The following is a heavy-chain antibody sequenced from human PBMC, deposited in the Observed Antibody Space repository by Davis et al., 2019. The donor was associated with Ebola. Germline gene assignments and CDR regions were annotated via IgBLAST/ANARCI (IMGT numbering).Heavy chain of an antibody. CDR1: GFTFSDHY. CDR3: AKGGAYCTNGVCYQYYYGMDV. J-gene: IGHJ6*02. CDR2: ISYDGSNK. V-gene: IGHV3-30*18. Sequence: PGGSLRLSCAASGFTFSDHYMDWVRQAPGKGLEWVAVISYDGSNKYYADSVKGRFTISRDNSKNTLYLQMNSLRAEDTAVYYCAKGGAYCTNGVCYQYYYGMDVWGQGTTVTVSS. D-gene: IGHD2-8*01.